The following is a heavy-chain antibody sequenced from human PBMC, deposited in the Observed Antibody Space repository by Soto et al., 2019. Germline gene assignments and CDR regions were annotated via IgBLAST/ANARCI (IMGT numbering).Heavy chain of an antibody. D-gene: IGHD3-9*01. CDR3: AKIGVLRYFDWSPNFDY. V-gene: IGHV3-53*01. CDR2: IYSGGST. CDR1: GFTVSSNY. Sequence: PGGSLRLSCAASGFTVSSNYMSWVRQAPGKGLEWVSVIYSGGSTYYADSVKGRFTISRDNSKNTLYLQMNSLRAEDTAVYYCAKIGVLRYFDWSPNFDYWGQGTLVTVSS. J-gene: IGHJ4*02.